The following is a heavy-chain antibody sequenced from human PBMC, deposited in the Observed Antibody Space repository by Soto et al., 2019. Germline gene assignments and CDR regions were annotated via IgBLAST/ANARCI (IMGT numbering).Heavy chain of an antibody. Sequence: GGSLRLSCAASGFTFSSYWMSWVRQAPGKGLEWVANIKQDGSEKYYVDSVKGRFTISRDNAKNSLYLQMNSLRAEDTAVYYCARDGVVVVPAATYYYYGMDVGGQGTTVTVSS. CDR3: ARDGVVVVPAATYYYYGMDV. CDR2: IKQDGSEK. V-gene: IGHV3-7*01. CDR1: GFTFSSYW. D-gene: IGHD2-2*01. J-gene: IGHJ6*02.